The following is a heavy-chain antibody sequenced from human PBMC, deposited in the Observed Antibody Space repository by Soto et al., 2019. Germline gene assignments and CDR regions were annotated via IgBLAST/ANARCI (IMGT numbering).Heavy chain of an antibody. V-gene: IGHV3-23*01. CDR2: ISGSGGST. CDR3: ATKGGGRGSRPFDY. D-gene: IGHD3-16*01. J-gene: IGHJ4*02. Sequence: EVQLLESGGGLVQPGGSLRLSCAASGFTFSSYAMSWVRQAPGKGLEWVSAISGSGGSTYYADSVKGRFTISRDNSKNTLYLQMNSLRAEDTAVYCWATKGGGRGSRPFDYWGQGTLVTVSS. CDR1: GFTFSSYA.